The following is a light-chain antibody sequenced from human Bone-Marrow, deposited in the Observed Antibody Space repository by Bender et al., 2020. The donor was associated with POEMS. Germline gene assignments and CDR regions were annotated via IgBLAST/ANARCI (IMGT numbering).Light chain of an antibody. Sequence: QSVLTQPPSASGTPGQRVTISCSGGSSNIGAHAVNWYQHLPGTAPKLLIYSSHRRPSEVPDRFSGSRSGTSASLAISGLQSEDEADYYCSSYTSSTTQVFGGGTKLTVL. CDR1: SSNIGAHA. V-gene: IGLV1-44*01. CDR2: SSH. CDR3: SSYTSSTTQV. J-gene: IGLJ2*01.